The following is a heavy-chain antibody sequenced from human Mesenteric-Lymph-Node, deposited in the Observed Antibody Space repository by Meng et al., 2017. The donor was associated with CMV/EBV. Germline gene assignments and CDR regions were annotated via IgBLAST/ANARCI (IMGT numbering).Heavy chain of an antibody. CDR1: GYTFTDFY. CDR3: ARDNVNPEGFDP. V-gene: IGHV1-2*06. J-gene: IGHJ5*02. CDR2: INPNSGVS. Sequence: QVPLVQSRAEVGKTGASVMVSCKASGYTFTDFYIHWVRQAPGQGLEWMGRINPNSGVSNSAQTFQGRVTMTRDTSISTAYMELGRLTSDDTAVYYCARDNVNPEGFDPWGQGTLVTVSS. D-gene: IGHD2/OR15-2a*01.